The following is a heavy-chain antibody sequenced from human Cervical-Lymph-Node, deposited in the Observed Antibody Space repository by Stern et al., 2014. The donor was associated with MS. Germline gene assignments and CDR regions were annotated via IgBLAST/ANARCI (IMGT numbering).Heavy chain of an antibody. CDR1: GGSISSGSDY. CDR2: IHPSANT. Sequence: QVQLQESGPGLVKPSQTLSLTCTVSGGSISSGSDYWIWIRQSAGKGLEWIGRIHPSANTFYNPSLKSRVTISLDPSKNQFSLKLTSVTAADTAVYYCASGYRLFEYWGQGTLVTVSS. V-gene: IGHV4-61*02. J-gene: IGHJ4*02. D-gene: IGHD5-12*01. CDR3: ASGYRLFEY.